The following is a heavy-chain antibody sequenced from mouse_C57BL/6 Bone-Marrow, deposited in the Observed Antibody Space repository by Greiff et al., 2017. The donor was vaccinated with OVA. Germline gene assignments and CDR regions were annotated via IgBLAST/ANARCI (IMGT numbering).Heavy chain of an antibody. D-gene: IGHD1-1*01. V-gene: IGHV1-39*01. CDR2: INPNYGTT. CDR1: GYSFTDYN. Sequence: VQLQQSGAELVKPGASVKISCKASGYSFTDYNMNWVKQSNGKSLEWIGVINPNYGTTSYNQKFKGKATLTVDQSSSTAYMQLNSLTSEDSAVYSCAFYYGSSYRYFDVWGTGNAITVSS. J-gene: IGHJ1*03. CDR3: AFYYGSSYRYFDV.